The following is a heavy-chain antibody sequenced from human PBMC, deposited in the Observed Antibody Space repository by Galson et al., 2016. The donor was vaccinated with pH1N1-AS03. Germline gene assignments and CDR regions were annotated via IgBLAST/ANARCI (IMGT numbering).Heavy chain of an antibody. CDR2: IIPMFTIT. J-gene: IGHJ5*02. CDR3: ATGLYCTSTSCSYRGWFDP. V-gene: IGHV1-69*04. D-gene: IGHD2-2*01. CDR1: GGTFSNYA. Sequence: SVKVPCKASGGTFSNYAISWVRQAPGQGLEWMGRIIPMFTITNYAEIFQGRVTITADKSRSIAYMELNSLRSDDTAVYYCATGLYCTSTSCSYRGWFDPWGQGTLVTVSS.